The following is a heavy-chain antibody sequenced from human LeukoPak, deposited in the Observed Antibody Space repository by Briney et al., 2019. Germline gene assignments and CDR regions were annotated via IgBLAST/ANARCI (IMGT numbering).Heavy chain of an antibody. CDR3: ASVDFWSGYYDY. CDR2: ISSSGSII. J-gene: IGHJ4*02. D-gene: IGHD3-3*01. Sequence: PGGSLRLSCAASGFTFSDYYMRWIRQAPGKGLEWVSYISSSGSIIYYADSVKGRFTISRDNAKNSVYLQMNSLRAEETAVYYCASVDFWSGYYDYWGQGTLVTVSS. CDR1: GFTFSDYY. V-gene: IGHV3-11*01.